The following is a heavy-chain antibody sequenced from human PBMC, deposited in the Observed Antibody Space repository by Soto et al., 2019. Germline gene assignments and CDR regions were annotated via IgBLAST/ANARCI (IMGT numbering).Heavy chain of an antibody. CDR2: IYSGGYT. V-gene: IGHV3-53*01. D-gene: IGHD3-10*01. CDR3: AGHPGGGGY. Sequence: EVQLVESGGGLIQPGGSLRLSCAVSGFTVSNNYMSWVRQAPGKGLEGVSVIYSGGYTAYGDSVKGRFTISRDNSKNTHFLQKNGVGAHEPAVFYCAGHPGGGGYWGQGTLVTVSS. CDR1: GFTVSNNY. J-gene: IGHJ4*02.